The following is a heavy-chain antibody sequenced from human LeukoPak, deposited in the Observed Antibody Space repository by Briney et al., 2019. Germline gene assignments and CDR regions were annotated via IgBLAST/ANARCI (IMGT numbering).Heavy chain of an antibody. V-gene: IGHV3-74*01. J-gene: IGHJ4*02. CDR3: ATPGPSRDCGGDCLDY. Sequence: GGSLRLSCAASGFTFSSYWMHWVRQAPGKGLVWVSRINTDGSSTSYADSVKGRFTISRDNAKNTLYLQMNSLRAEDTAVYYCATPGPSRDCGGDCLDYLGQGTLVTVSS. CDR1: GFTFSSYW. CDR2: INTDGSST. D-gene: IGHD2-21*01.